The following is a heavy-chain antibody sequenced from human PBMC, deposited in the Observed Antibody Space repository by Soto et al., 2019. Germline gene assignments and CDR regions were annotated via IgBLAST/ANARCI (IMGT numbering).Heavy chain of an antibody. D-gene: IGHD2-15*01. CDR1: GYTFTSYG. J-gene: IGHJ2*01. CDR2: ISAYNGNT. CDR3: ARDGYCSGGSCYLDWYFDL. Sequence: QVPLVQSGAEVKKPGASVKVSCKASGYTFTSYGISWVRQAPGQGLEWMGWISAYNGNTNYAQKLQGRVTMTTDTSTSTAYMELRSLRSDDTAVYYCARDGYCSGGSCYLDWYFDLWGRGTLVTVSS. V-gene: IGHV1-18*01.